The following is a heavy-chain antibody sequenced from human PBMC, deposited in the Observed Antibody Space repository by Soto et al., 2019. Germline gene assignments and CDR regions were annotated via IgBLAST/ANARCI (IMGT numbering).Heavy chain of an antibody. CDR1: GFTFSSYS. J-gene: IGHJ4*02. CDR3: AGDLGGYVKLCDY. Sequence: PGGSLRLSCAASGFTFSSYSMNWVRQAPGRGLEWVSSISSSSSYIYYADSVKGRFTISRDNAKNSLYLQMNSLRAEDTAVYYCAGDLGGYVKLCDYWGQGTLVTVSS. V-gene: IGHV3-21*01. CDR2: ISSSSSYI. D-gene: IGHD5-12*01.